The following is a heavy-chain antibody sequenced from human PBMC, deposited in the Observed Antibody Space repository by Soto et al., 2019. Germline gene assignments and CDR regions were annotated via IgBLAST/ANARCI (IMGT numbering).Heavy chain of an antibody. V-gene: IGHV4-31*03. CDR1: DGSISSGDYY. D-gene: IGHD2-15*01. Sequence: SETMSLTCTVADGSISSGDYYWSRNRQRPGKGLEWIGYIYYSGSTYYNPSLKSRVTISVDTSKNQFSLKLSSVTAADTAVYYCAVVVAATRQSNWFDPWGQGTLVTVSS. CDR2: IYYSGST. J-gene: IGHJ5*02. CDR3: AVVVAATRQSNWFDP.